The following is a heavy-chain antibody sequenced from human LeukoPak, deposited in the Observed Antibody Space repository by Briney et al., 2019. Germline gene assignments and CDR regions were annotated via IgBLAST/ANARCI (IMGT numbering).Heavy chain of an antibody. CDR3: ARDRSQVPADLYYYYYGMDV. V-gene: IGHV3-30*04. CDR2: ISYDGSNK. CDR1: GFTFSSYA. Sequence: GRSLRLSCAASGFTFSSYAMHWVPQAPGKGLEWVAVISYDGSNKYYADSVKGRFTISRDNSKNTLYLQMNSLRAEDTAVYYCARDRSQVPADLYYYYYGMDVWGKGTTVTVSS. J-gene: IGHJ6*04. D-gene: IGHD2-2*01.